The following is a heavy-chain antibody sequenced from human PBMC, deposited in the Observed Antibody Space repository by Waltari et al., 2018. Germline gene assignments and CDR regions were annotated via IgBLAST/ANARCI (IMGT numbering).Heavy chain of an antibody. Sequence: QVQLVQSGAEVKKPGASVKVSCKASGYTFTSYAMHWVRQAPGQRLEWMGWINAGNGNTNYAQKLQGRVTMTTDTSTSTAYMELRSLRSDDTAVYYCLYSSGWYGGPAYYFDYWGQGTLVTVSS. V-gene: IGHV1-3*01. D-gene: IGHD6-19*01. CDR3: LYSSGWYGGPAYYFDY. CDR2: INAGNGNT. J-gene: IGHJ4*02. CDR1: GYTFTSYA.